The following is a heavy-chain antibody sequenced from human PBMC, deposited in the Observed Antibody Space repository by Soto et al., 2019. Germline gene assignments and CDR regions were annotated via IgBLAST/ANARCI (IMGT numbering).Heavy chain of an antibody. CDR3: ARLFGGHYYDSSGYYFGGDY. CDR2: ISYDGSNK. D-gene: IGHD3-22*01. J-gene: IGHJ4*02. CDR1: GFTFSSYA. V-gene: IGHV3-30-3*01. Sequence: QVQLVESGGGVVQPGRSLRLSCAASGFTFSSYAMHWVRQAPGKGLEWVAVISYDGSNKYYGDFVKGRFTISRDNSKNTLYLQMNSLRAEDTAVYYCARLFGGHYYDSSGYYFGGDYWGQGTLVTVSS.